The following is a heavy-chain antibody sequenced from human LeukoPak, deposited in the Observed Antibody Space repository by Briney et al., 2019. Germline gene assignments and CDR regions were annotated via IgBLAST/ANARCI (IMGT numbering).Heavy chain of an antibody. V-gene: IGHV4-61*01. CDR2: IYYSGST. J-gene: IGHJ6*03. CDR3: ARCGYYYYYMDV. CDR1: GGSISSSSYY. D-gene: IGHD2-21*01. Sequence: SETLSLTCTVSGGSISSSSYYWSWIRQPPGKGLEWIGYIYYSGSTNYNPSLKSRVTISVDTSKNQFSLKLSSVTAADTAVYYCARCGYYYYYMDVWGKGTTVTISS.